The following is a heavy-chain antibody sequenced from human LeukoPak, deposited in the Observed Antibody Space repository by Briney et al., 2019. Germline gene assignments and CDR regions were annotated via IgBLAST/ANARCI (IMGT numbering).Heavy chain of an antibody. CDR2: ISWNSGSI. CDR3: AKDEDVNSSRRGLWLSRFGSNNLFQH. J-gene: IGHJ1*01. V-gene: IGHV3-9*01. Sequence: GRSLRLSCAASGFTFDDYAMHWVRQAPGKGLEWVSGISWNSGSIGYAYSVKGRFTISRDNAKNSLYLQMKSLRAEDTALYYCAKDEDVNSSRRGLWLSRFGSNNLFQHWGQGTLVTVSS. CDR1: GFTFDDYA. D-gene: IGHD6-19*01.